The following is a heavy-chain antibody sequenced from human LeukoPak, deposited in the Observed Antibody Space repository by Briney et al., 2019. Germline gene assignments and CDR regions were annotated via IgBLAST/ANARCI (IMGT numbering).Heavy chain of an antibody. V-gene: IGHV4-4*07. J-gene: IGHJ4*02. CDR3: ARDAAYDSSGYYGAYEEFDF. Sequence: NPSQTLSLTCTVSGGSITSYYWSWIRQPAGKGLEWIGRCYTSGSTNFNPSLKSRVTMSLDTSKSQFSLKLSSVTAADTAVYYCARDAAYDSSGYYGAYEEFDFWGQGTLVTVSS. CDR1: GGSITSYY. D-gene: IGHD3-22*01. CDR2: CYTSGST.